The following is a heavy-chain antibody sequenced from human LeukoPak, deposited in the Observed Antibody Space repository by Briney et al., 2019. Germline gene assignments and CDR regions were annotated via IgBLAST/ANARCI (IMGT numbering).Heavy chain of an antibody. CDR3: AREGRSSGPHYYYMAV. CDR2: IYTSGST. D-gene: IGHD6-19*01. CDR1: GGSISNYY. V-gene: IGHV4-4*07. J-gene: IGHJ6*03. Sequence: SETLSLTCTVSGGSISNYYWSWIRQPAGKGLEWIGRIYTSGSTNYNPSLKSRVTVSLDTSNNQFSLKLSSVTAADTAVYYCAREGRSSGPHYYYMAVWGKGTTVTVSS.